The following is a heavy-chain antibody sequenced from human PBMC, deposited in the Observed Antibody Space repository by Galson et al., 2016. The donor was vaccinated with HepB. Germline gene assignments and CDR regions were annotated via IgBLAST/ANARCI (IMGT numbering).Heavy chain of an antibody. D-gene: IGHD3-16*01. J-gene: IGHJ4*02. CDR2: IDSRTPTT. V-gene: IGHV3-23*01. CDR1: GFTFSSYT. Sequence: SLRLSCAASGFTFSSYTMTWVRQAPGKGLEWVATIDSRTPTTHYADSVRCRFTISRDNSKDTVYLQMSTLTAEDTAVYYCTGLMSQHIDYWGQGTLVTVSS. CDR3: TGLMSQHIDY.